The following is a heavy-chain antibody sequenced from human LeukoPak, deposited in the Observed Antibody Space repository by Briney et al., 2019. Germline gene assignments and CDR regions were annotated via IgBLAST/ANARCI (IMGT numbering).Heavy chain of an antibody. J-gene: IGHJ4*02. Sequence: SGGSLRLSCAASGFTFSSYSMNWVRQAPGKGLEWVSSISSSSNYIYYADSVKGRFTISRDNAKKSLYLQMNSLRAEDTAVYYCTTKRFPFDYWGQGTLVTVSS. CDR3: TTKRFPFDY. CDR2: ISSSSNYI. V-gene: IGHV3-21*01. D-gene: IGHD1-26*01. CDR1: GFTFSSYS.